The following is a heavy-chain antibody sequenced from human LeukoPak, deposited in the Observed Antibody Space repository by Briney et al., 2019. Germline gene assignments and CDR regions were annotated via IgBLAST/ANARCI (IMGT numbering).Heavy chain of an antibody. CDR1: GGSISSSSYY. V-gene: IGHV4-39*01. Sequence: PSETLSLTCTVSGGSISSSSYYWGWIRQPPGKGLEWIGSIYYSGSTYYNPSLKSRVTISVDTSNNQFSLKLSSVTAADTAVYYCARRSGEQAEWPLVPRYYYYYMDVWGKGTTVTVSS. CDR3: ARRSGEQAEWPLVPRYYYYYMDV. D-gene: IGHD7-27*01. J-gene: IGHJ6*03. CDR2: IYYSGST.